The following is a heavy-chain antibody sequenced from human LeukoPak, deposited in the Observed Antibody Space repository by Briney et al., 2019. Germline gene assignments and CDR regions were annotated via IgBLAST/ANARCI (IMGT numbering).Heavy chain of an antibody. CDR2: IYYSGST. D-gene: IGHD3-10*01. CDR3: AREDADGSGSYSPHFDY. Sequence: PSKTLSLTCTVSGGSISSYYWSWIRQPPGKGLEWIGYIYYSGSTNYNPSLKSRVTISVDTSKNQFSLKLSSVTAADTAVYYCAREDADGSGSYSPHFDYWGQGTLVTVSS. V-gene: IGHV4-59*12. J-gene: IGHJ4*02. CDR1: GGSISSYY.